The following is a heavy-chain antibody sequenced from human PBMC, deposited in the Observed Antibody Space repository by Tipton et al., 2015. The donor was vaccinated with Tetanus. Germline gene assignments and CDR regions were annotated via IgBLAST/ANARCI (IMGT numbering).Heavy chain of an antibody. V-gene: IGHV3-48*01. CDR2: ISSSSSTI. CDR3: ARDGSGYSYGNYFDY. D-gene: IGHD5-18*01. CDR1: GFTFSSYS. Sequence: SLRLSCAASGFTFSSYSMNWVRQAPGKGLEWVSYISSSSSTIYYADSVKGRFTISRDNSKNTLYLQMNSLRAEDTAVYYCARDGSGYSYGNYFDYWGQGTLVTVSS. J-gene: IGHJ4*02.